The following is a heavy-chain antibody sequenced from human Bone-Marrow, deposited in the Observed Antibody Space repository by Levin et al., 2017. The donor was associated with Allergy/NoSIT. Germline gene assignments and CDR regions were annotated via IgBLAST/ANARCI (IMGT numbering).Heavy chain of an antibody. CDR2: VDYDGRT. CDR1: GVSISPYS. D-gene: IGHD1-1*01. J-gene: IGHJ3*01. V-gene: IGHV4-59*01. CDR3: AKNLFYPGTTAMAFDF. Sequence: PSETLSLTCSVSGVSISPYSWSWIRQSPGKGLEFIGYVDYDGRTYYSPSLSSRLTVSLDASRSQFSLRLTSVTGDDTALYFCAKNLFYPGTTAMAFDFWGQGKLVIVSS.